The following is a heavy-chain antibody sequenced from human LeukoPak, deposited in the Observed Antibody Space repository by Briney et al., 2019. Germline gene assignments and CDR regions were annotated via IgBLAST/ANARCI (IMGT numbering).Heavy chain of an antibody. CDR2: ISSSSSTI. J-gene: IGHJ3*02. CDR3: ASYVWGTYRYSAFDI. D-gene: IGHD3-16*02. V-gene: IGHV3-48*01. CDR1: GFTFSSYS. Sequence: GGSLRLSCAASGFTFSSYSMNWVRQAPGKGLEWVSYISSSSSTIYYADSVKGRFTISRDNAKNSLYLQMNSLRAEDTAVYYCASYVWGTYRYSAFDIWGQGTKVTVSS.